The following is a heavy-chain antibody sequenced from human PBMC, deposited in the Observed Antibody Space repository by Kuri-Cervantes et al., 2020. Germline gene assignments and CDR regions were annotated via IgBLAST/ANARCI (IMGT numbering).Heavy chain of an antibody. Sequence: SVKVSCKASGGTFSNYAISWVRQAPGQGLEWMGGIIPIFGTASYAQKFQGRVTMTRNTSISTTYMDLSSLRSEDTAVYYCARGLPAQYHYGGGNLGPWGQGTLVTVSS. CDR3: ARGLPAQYHYGGGNLGP. D-gene: IGHD2-21*01. CDR1: GGTFSNYA. J-gene: IGHJ1*01. CDR2: IIPIFGTA. V-gene: IGHV1-69*05.